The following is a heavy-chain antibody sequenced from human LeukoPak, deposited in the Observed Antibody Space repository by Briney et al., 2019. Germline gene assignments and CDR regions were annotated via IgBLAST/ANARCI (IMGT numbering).Heavy chain of an antibody. D-gene: IGHD1-26*01. CDR2: INPNSGGT. J-gene: IGHJ4*02. CDR3: ARDRGELLADY. V-gene: IGHV1-2*02. CDR1: GYTFTDYY. Sequence: ASVKVSCKASGYTFTDYYIHWVRQVPGQGLEWMGWINPNSGGTNYAQKSQGRVTMTRDTSISTVYMELSSLTSDDTAVYFCARDRGELLADYWGQGTLVTVSS.